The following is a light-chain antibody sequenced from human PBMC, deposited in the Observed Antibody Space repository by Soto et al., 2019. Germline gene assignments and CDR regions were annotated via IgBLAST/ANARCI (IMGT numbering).Light chain of an antibody. J-gene: IGKJ2*01. CDR2: DAS. CDR1: QSVSSN. CDR3: QQHSRWPGYT. V-gene: IGKV3-11*01. Sequence: EIVLTQSPATLSLSPGDRATLSCRASQSVSSNLAWYQQKPGQAPRLLISDASKRATGIPYRFSGSGSGTDFTLTISSLEPEDLAVYYCQQHSRWPGYTFGQGTKLEIK.